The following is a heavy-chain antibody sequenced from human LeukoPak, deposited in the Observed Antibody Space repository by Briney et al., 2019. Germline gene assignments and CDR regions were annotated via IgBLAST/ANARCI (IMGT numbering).Heavy chain of an antibody. CDR3: ARVRTTYYYYYGMDV. CDR2: MNPNSGNT. V-gene: IGHV1-8*01. D-gene: IGHD4-11*01. CDR1: GYTFTSYD. J-gene: IGHJ6*02. Sequence: ASVKVSCKGSGYTFTSYDINWVRQATGQGLEWMGWMNPNSGNTGYAQKFQGRVTMTRNTSISTAYMELSSLRSEDTAVYYCARVRTTYYYYYGMDVWGQGTTVTVSS.